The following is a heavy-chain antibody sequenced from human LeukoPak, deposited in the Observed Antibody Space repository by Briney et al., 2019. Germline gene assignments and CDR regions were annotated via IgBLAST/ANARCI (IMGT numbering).Heavy chain of an antibody. Sequence: SQTLSLTCTVSGGSISSGDYYWGWIRQPPGKGLEWIGYIYYSGSTYYNPSLKSRVTISVDPSKNQFSLKLSSVTAADTAVYYCARGDSSGYYYDGYFDYWGQGTLVTVSS. D-gene: IGHD3-22*01. V-gene: IGHV4-30-4*01. J-gene: IGHJ4*02. CDR2: IYYSGST. CDR3: ARGDSSGYYYDGYFDY. CDR1: GGSISSGDYY.